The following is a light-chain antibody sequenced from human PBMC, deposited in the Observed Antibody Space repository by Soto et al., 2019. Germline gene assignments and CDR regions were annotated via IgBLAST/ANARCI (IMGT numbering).Light chain of an antibody. Sequence: DIQMAQYPSTLSASVGDRVTITCGASQSIGTWLAWFQQKPGKAPKVLIYKASSLQTGIPERFRGGGSGTEFTLTISSLKPEDIATYYCQQYDNLTLTFGGGTKVDIK. J-gene: IGKJ4*01. CDR1: QSIGTW. V-gene: IGKV1-5*03. CDR2: KAS. CDR3: QQYDNLTLT.